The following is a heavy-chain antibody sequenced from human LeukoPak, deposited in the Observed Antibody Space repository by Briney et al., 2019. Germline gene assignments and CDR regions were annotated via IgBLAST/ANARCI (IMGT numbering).Heavy chain of an antibody. V-gene: IGHV3-53*01. J-gene: IGHJ4*02. CDR2: NDRSGNT. CDR3: ARDSCSLTMCFGFFDH. D-gene: IGHD2-2*01. Sequence: GGSLRLSCVASGFTVNNHFMSWVRQAPGKGLEWVSLNDRSGNTYYADSVKGRFTISTDTSKNSVYLQVTSLRVEDTAVYYCARDSCSLTMCFGFFDHWGQGSLVAVSS. CDR1: GFTVNNHF.